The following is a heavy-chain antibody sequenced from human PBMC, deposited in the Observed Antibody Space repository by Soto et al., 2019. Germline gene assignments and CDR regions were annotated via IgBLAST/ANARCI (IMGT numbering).Heavy chain of an antibody. V-gene: IGHV3-43*01. D-gene: IGHD3-22*01. CDR3: AKDMIPNYYDSSGLFDY. Sequence: GGSLRLSCAASGFTFDDYTMHWVRQAPGKGLEWVSLISWDGGSTYYADSVKGRFTISRDNSKNSLYLQMNSLRTEDTALYYCAKDMIPNYYDSSGLFDYWGQGTLVTVSS. J-gene: IGHJ4*02. CDR1: GFTFDDYT. CDR2: ISWDGGST.